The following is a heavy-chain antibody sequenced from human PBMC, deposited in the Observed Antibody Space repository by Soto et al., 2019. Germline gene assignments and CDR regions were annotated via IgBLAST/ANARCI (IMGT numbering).Heavy chain of an antibody. CDR2: INPASGKT. J-gene: IGHJ4*01. D-gene: IGHD3-10*01. CDR1: GYTFTDYS. Sequence: ASVKVSCKASGYTFTDYSLQWVRQAPGQRLEWMGWINPASGKTKYSQKFQGRVTITRDTSASTAYMELSSLASEDTALYYCARDLWLGESFRYYFDYWAQGTLVTVSS. V-gene: IGHV1-3*01. CDR3: ARDLWLGESFRYYFDY.